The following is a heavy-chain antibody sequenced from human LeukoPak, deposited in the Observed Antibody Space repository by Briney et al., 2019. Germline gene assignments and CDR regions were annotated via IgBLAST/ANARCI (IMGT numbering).Heavy chain of an antibody. CDR2: FSIGSTYI. Sequence: PGGSLRLSCAASGVTFSSYNMNWGRQSPGKGREWGSSFSIGSTYIHYADSVKARSTISRDNSKNPLYLKMNSLRAEDTAVYYCAKIAAANCGGDCYSGAYYFDYWGQGTLVTVSS. CDR1: GVTFSSYN. D-gene: IGHD2-21*02. V-gene: IGHV3-21*01. J-gene: IGHJ4*02. CDR3: AKIAAANCGGDCYSGAYYFDY.